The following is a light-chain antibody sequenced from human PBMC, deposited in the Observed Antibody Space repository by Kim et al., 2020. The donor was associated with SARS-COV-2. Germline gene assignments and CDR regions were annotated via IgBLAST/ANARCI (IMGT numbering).Light chain of an antibody. J-gene: IGLJ3*02. CDR3: CSYAGRYPWL. CDR1: TKHVGRYDY. Sequence: GQSDTISCAGPTKHVGRYDYVSWYQQYPGKAPQRLIYDVSGRPSGVPDRFSGAKSGSTASLTISGLQADDEADYYCCSYAGRYPWLFGGGTKVTVL. V-gene: IGLV2-11*03. CDR2: DVS.